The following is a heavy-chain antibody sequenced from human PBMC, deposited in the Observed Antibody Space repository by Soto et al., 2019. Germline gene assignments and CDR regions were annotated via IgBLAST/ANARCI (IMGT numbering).Heavy chain of an antibody. V-gene: IGHV3-33*01. D-gene: IGHD5-18*01. CDR3: ARDRGRGYSYGLDY. CDR2: IWYDGSNK. J-gene: IGHJ4*02. Sequence: VGSLRLSCAASGFTFSSYGMHWVRQAPGNGLEWVAVIWYDGSNKYYADSVKGRFTISRDNSKNTLYLQMNSLRAEDTAVYYCARDRGRGYSYGLDYWGQGTLVTVSS. CDR1: GFTFSSYG.